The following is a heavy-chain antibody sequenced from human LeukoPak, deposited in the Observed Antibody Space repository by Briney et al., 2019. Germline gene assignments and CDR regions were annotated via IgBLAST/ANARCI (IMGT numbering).Heavy chain of an antibody. J-gene: IGHJ5*02. D-gene: IGHD2-21*02. Sequence: SETLSLTCTVSGGSISSSSYYWGRIRQPPGKGLEWIGSIYYSGSTYYNPSLKSRLTISVDTSKNQFSLKLSSVTAADTAVYYCARAQYCGGDCYPYWFDPWGQGTLVTVSS. V-gene: IGHV4-39*07. CDR1: GGSISSSSYY. CDR2: IYYSGST. CDR3: ARAQYCGGDCYPYWFDP.